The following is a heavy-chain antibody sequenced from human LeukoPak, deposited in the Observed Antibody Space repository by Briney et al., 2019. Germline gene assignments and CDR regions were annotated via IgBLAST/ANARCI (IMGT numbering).Heavy chain of an antibody. CDR1: GFTFSSYA. CDR3: AKDLYLAYCGGDCYPNNWFDP. CDR2: ISGSGGST. D-gene: IGHD2-21*02. V-gene: IGHV3-23*01. Sequence: GGSLRLSCAASGFTFSSYAMSWVRQAPGKGLEWVSAISGSGGSTYYADSVKGRFTISRDNSKNTLYLQMNSLRAEDTAVYYCAKDLYLAYCGGDCYPNNWFDPWGQGTLVTVSS. J-gene: IGHJ5*02.